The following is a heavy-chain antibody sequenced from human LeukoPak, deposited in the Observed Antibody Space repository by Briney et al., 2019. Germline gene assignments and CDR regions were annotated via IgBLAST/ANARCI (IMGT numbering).Heavy chain of an antibody. D-gene: IGHD3-22*01. CDR2: INGNDGDT. CDR1: GCSFSRYG. Sequence: ASVKVSCKASGCSFSRYGITWVRQAPGQGLEWVGWINGNDGDTRYAQKLKGRVIMTKDTSTSTAYMELRSLTSDDTAMYYCARDEVSSGYFGDYWGQGTLVAVSS. J-gene: IGHJ4*02. CDR3: ARDEVSSGYFGDY. V-gene: IGHV1-18*01.